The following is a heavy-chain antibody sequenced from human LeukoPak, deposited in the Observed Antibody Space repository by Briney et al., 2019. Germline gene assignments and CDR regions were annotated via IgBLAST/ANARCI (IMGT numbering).Heavy chain of an antibody. D-gene: IGHD3-3*01. CDR1: GFTFSSYW. J-gene: IGHJ4*02. Sequence: GGSLRLSCAASGFTFSSYWMSWVRQAPGKGLEWVANIKQDGSEKYYVDSVKGRFTISRDNAKNSLYLQMNSLRAEDTAVYYCARIHYDFWSGSYYFDYWGQGTLVTVSS. CDR3: ARIHYDFWSGSYYFDY. V-gene: IGHV3-7*01. CDR2: IKQDGSEK.